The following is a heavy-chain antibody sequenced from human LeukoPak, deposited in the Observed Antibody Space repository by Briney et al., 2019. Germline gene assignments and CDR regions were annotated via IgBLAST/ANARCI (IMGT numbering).Heavy chain of an antibody. Sequence: SDTLSLTCTVSGGSISSTTYYWGLIRQPLGKGLQWIGNIYYSGSTYYNPSLKSRVTISVDTSKNQFSLELTSVTAADTAVYYCARRVSDSGGYYYFDYWGQGTLVTVSS. D-gene: IGHD3-22*01. V-gene: IGHV4-39*01. J-gene: IGHJ4*02. CDR3: ARRVSDSGGYYYFDY. CDR1: GGSISSTTYY. CDR2: IYYSGST.